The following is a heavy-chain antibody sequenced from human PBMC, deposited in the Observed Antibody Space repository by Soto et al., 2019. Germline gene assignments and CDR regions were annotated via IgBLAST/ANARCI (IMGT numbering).Heavy chain of an antibody. D-gene: IGHD3-16*01. Sequence: LSLTFTVSGDSITSNYWSWIRQSPGERLEWIGYIYNIGSTNHNPSLKGRATMSVDTSKNQFSLKLSSVTAADTAVYYCARGDTWHLVDHWGQGTLVTVSS. V-gene: IGHV4-59*01. CDR3: ARGDTWHLVDH. CDR1: GDSITSNY. J-gene: IGHJ5*02. CDR2: IYNIGST.